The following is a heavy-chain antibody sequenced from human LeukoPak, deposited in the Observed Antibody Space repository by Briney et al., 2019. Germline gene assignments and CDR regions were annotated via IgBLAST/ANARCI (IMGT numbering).Heavy chain of an antibody. CDR3: TRAGYSSGFDS. J-gene: IGHJ5*01. V-gene: IGHV3-74*03. D-gene: IGHD6-19*01. CDR1: GFTFSGYW. Sequence: GGSLPVSCAASGFTFSGYWMHWVRQAPGKGLVWVSRINSDGYSITYADSVKGRFTISRDNAKNTLYLQMNSLIAEDTAVYFCTRAGYSSGFDSWG. CDR2: INSDGYSI.